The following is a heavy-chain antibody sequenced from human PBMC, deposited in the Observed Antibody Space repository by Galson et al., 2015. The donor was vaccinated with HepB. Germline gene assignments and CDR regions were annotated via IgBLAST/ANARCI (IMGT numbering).Heavy chain of an antibody. CDR3: ARDGNDFWSGYLYYYGSGSYMPFDY. D-gene: IGHD3-10*01. V-gene: IGHV1-18*01. J-gene: IGHJ4*02. Sequence: SVKVSCKASGYAFTSYGISWVRQAPGQGLEWMGWISAYNGNTNYAQKLQGRVTMTTDTSTSTAYMELRSLRSDDTAVYYCARDGNDFWSGYLYYYGSGSYMPFDYWGQGTLVTVSS. CDR1: GYAFTSYG. CDR2: ISAYNGNT.